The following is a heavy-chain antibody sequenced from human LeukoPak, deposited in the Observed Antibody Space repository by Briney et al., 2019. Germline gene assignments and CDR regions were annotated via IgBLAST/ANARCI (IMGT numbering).Heavy chain of an antibody. V-gene: IGHV1-18*01. CDR3: AREGVYSYGYYYYYGMDV. Sequence: ASVKVSCKASGYTFTSYGISWVRQAPEQRLEWMGWISAYNGNTKYAQKLQGRVSMTTETSTSTAYMELRSLRSDDTAVYYCAREGVYSYGYYYYYGMDVWGQGTTVTVSS. CDR1: GYTFTSYG. J-gene: IGHJ6*02. CDR2: ISAYNGNT. D-gene: IGHD5-18*01.